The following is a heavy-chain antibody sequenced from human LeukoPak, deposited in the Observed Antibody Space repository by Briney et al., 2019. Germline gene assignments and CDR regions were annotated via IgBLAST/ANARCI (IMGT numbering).Heavy chain of an antibody. Sequence: SGGSLRLSCAASGFPFGNFAMNWVRQAPGQGLEWISYISKNGGTIYYANSVKGRFIISRDNDKNSVDLQMNSLRVEDTATYYCARDFGIVDNRFDFWGQGALVTVSS. CDR2: ISKNGGTI. CDR1: GFPFGNFA. CDR3: ARDFGIVDNRFDF. J-gene: IGHJ4*02. D-gene: IGHD3-16*02. V-gene: IGHV3-48*03.